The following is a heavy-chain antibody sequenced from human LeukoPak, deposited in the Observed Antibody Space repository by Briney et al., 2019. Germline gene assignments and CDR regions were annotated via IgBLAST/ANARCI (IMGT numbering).Heavy chain of an antibody. CDR1: GFTFSSYA. J-gene: IGHJ4*02. CDR3: ARDYTGSYYFDY. D-gene: IGHD1-26*01. V-gene: IGHV3-33*08. CDR2: IWYDGSNR. Sequence: GGSLRLSCAASGFTFSSYAMSWVRQAPGKGLEWVAVIWYDGSNRFYADSVKGRFTISRDNSKNTLYLQMNSLRAEDTAVYYCARDYTGSYYFDYWGQGALVTVSS.